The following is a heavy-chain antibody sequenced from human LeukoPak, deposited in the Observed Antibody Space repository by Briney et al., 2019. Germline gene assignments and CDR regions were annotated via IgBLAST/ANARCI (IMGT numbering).Heavy chain of an antibody. CDR2: ISYDGSNK. CDR1: GVTFSSYA. CDR3: ARDGGGSSSWFWDY. V-gene: IGHV3-30-3*01. D-gene: IGHD6-13*01. Sequence: GRSLRLSCAASGVTFSSYAMHWVRQAPGKGLEWAAVISYDGSNKYYADSVKGRFTISRDNSKNTLYLQMNSLRAEDTAVYYCARDGGGSSSWFWDYWGQGTLVTVSS. J-gene: IGHJ4*02.